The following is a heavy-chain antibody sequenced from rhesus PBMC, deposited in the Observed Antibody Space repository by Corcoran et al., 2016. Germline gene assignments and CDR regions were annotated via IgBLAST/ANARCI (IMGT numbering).Heavy chain of an antibody. CDR1: GGSISDYYY. D-gene: IGHD4-29*01. V-gene: IGHV4-143*01. J-gene: IGHJ5-2*02. CDR2: IYGGINTT. Sequence: QVQLQESGPGLVKPSETLSLTCAVYGGSISDYYYWSWIRQPHGKGLEWSGQIYGGINTTYYNPSRKSRGTVSKDTTKNQFSLKLSSVTAADTALYYCARDGTVATTDSLDVWGRGVLVTVSS. CDR3: ARDGTVATTDSLDV.